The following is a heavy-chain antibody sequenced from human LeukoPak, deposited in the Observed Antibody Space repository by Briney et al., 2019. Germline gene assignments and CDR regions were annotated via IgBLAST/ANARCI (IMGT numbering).Heavy chain of an antibody. J-gene: IGHJ6*03. CDR3: AKGLGYCSSTSCYGGKYYYMDV. V-gene: IGHV3-30*02. Sequence: PGGSLRLSCAASGFSFSTYGMHWVRQAPGKGREWVAFVRSDGNTKYYADSVKGRFTISRDNSKNTLYLEMNSLRAEDTAVYYCAKGLGYCSSTSCYGGKYYYMDVWGKGTTVTVSS. CDR1: GFSFSTYG. D-gene: IGHD2-2*01. CDR2: VRSDGNTK.